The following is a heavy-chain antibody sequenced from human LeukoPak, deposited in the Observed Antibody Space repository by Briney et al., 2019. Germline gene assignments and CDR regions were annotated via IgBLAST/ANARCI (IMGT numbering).Heavy chain of an antibody. V-gene: IGHV4-4*07. CDR3: ARDLGRFDP. CDR2: IYTSGST. Sequence: KPSETLSLTCTISGGSISNYYLSWIRQPAGRGLEWIGRIYTSGSTNYNPSLKSRVTMPVDTSKNHFSLKVYSVTAADTAVYYCARDLGRFDPWGQGTLVTVSS. J-gene: IGHJ5*02. CDR1: GGSISNYY.